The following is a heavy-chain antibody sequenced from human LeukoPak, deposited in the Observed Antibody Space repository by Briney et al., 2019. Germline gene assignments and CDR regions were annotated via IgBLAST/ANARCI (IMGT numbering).Heavy chain of an antibody. Sequence: SETLSLTCAVYGGSFSGYYWSWIRQPPGKGLEWIGEINHSGSTNYNPSLKSQVTISVDTSKNQFSLKLSSVTAADTAVYYCARLVGHYYYYYMDVWGKGTTVTISS. CDR2: INHSGST. CDR1: GGSFSGYY. V-gene: IGHV4-34*01. CDR3: ARLVGHYYYYYMDV. J-gene: IGHJ6*03. D-gene: IGHD2-15*01.